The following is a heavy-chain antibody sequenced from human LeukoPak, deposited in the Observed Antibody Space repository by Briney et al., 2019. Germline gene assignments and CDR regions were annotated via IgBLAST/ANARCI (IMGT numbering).Heavy chain of an antibody. CDR3: ARGRIVVVPAATPAYYFDY. Sequence: ASVKVSCKASGYTFTGYYMHWVRQAPGQGLEWMGWINPNSGGTNYAQKFQGWVTMTRDTSISTAYMEPSRLRSDDTAVYYCARGRIVVVPAATPAYYFDYWGQGTLVTVSS. CDR2: INPNSGGT. CDR1: GYTFTGYY. D-gene: IGHD2-2*01. V-gene: IGHV1-2*04. J-gene: IGHJ4*02.